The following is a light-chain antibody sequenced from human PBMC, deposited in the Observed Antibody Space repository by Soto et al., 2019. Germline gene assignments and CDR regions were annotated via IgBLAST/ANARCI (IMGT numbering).Light chain of an antibody. Sequence: QTVVTQPASVSGSPGQSITISCTGTSSDVGGYNYVSWYQHHAGKAPRLMIYASSNRPSGVSHRFSGSRSGNTASLTISGLQAEDEADYYCSSYTSGTTLYVFGTGTKVTVL. CDR1: SSDVGGYNY. V-gene: IGLV2-14*01. J-gene: IGLJ1*01. CDR3: SSYTSGTTLYV. CDR2: ASS.